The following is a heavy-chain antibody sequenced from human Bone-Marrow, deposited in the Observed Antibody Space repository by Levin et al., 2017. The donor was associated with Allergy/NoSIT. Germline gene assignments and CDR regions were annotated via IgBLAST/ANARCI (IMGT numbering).Heavy chain of an antibody. Sequence: GGSLRLSCVASGFTFSRYAMHWVRQAPGKGLEWVSMISYDGTNTFYADSVKGQITISRDNSKNTLYVQMNSLRPDDTGVYYLSRDLEPDCNSMRCNGIHYYYYGMDVWGQGTTVIVSS. CDR2: ISYDGTNT. J-gene: IGHJ6*02. CDR3: SRDLEPDCNSMRCNGIHYYYYGMDV. V-gene: IGHV3-30*04. CDR1: GFTFSRYA. D-gene: IGHD2/OR15-2a*01.